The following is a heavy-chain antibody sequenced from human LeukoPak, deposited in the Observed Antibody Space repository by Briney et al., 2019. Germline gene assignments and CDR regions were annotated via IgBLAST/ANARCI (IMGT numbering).Heavy chain of an antibody. Sequence: SVKVSCKASGYTFASYGIRCVRLAPGQGLEWMGRIIPILGIANYAQKFQGRVTITADKSTSTAYMELSSLRSEDTAVYYCATAIVDYYGSGSYMDDYYYYGMDVWGQGTTVTVSS. CDR2: IIPILGIA. CDR1: GYTFASYG. CDR3: ATAIVDYYGSGSYMDDYYYYGMDV. V-gene: IGHV1-69*04. J-gene: IGHJ6*02. D-gene: IGHD3-10*01.